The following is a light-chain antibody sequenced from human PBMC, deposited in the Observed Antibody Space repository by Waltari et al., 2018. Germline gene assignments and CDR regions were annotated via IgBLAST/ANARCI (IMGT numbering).Light chain of an antibody. CDR2: DAS. CDR3: QQRSNWPT. Sequence: EIVLTQSPATLSLSPGERATLSCRASQSVSSYLARYQPKPGQAPRLPISDASNRATGIPARFSGSGSGTDFTLTISSLEPEDFAVYYCQQRSNWPTFGPGTKVDIK. CDR1: QSVSSY. J-gene: IGKJ3*01. V-gene: IGKV3-11*01.